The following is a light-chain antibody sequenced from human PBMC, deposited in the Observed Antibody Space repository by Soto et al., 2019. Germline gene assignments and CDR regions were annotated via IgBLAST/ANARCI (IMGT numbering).Light chain of an antibody. V-gene: IGLV2-14*01. CDR2: DVS. CDR1: SSDVGGYNY. Sequence: QSVLAQPASWSGSPGQSITISCTGTSSDVGGYNYVSWYQQHPGKAPKLVIYDVSNRPSGVSNRFSGSKSGNTASLTISGLQAEDEADYYCSSYTSSSTLYVFGTGTKVTVL. CDR3: SSYTSSSTLYV. J-gene: IGLJ1*01.